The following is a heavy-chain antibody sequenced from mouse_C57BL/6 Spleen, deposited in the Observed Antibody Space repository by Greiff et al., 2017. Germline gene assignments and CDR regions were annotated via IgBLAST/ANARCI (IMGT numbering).Heavy chain of an antibody. Sequence: QVQLQQPGAELVKPGASVKLSCKASGYTFTSYWMQWVKQRPGQGLEWIGEIDPSDSYTNYNQKFKGKATLTVDTSSSTAYMQLSSLTSEDSAVXYCARYYSRNYFDYWGQGTTLTVSS. CDR2: IDPSDSYT. V-gene: IGHV1-50*01. CDR3: ARYYSRNYFDY. J-gene: IGHJ2*01. D-gene: IGHD1-1*02. CDR1: GYTFTSYW.